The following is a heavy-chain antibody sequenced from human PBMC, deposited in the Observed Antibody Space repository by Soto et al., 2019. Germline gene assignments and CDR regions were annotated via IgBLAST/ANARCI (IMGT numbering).Heavy chain of an antibody. CDR2: MNPNSGNT. V-gene: IGHV1-8*01. CDR3: ARGLGTAMVPTHDYYYGMDV. Sequence: QVQLVQSGAEVKKPGASVKVSCKASGYTFTSYDINWVRQATGQGLEWMGWMNPNSGNTGYAQKFQGRVTMTRNTSXXTXYXVLSSRRSEDTAVYYCARGLGTAMVPTHDYYYGMDVWGQGTTVTVSS. CDR1: GYTFTSYD. D-gene: IGHD5-18*01. J-gene: IGHJ6*02.